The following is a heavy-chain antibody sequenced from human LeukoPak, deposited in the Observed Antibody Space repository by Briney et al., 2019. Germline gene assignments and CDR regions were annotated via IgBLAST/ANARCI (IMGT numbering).Heavy chain of an antibody. CDR3: ARGRPRRVALIVVVADPYFDY. V-gene: IGHV3-48*02. CDR1: GFTFNDYS. D-gene: IGHD3-22*01. CDR2: ISGSTTTI. Sequence: GGSLRLSCAASGFTFNDYSKSWVRQAPGKGLEWISFISGSTTTIFYADSVKGRFTISRDNATNSVYLQMNSLRDEDTAVYYCARGRPRRVALIVVVADPYFDYWGHGTLVTVSS. J-gene: IGHJ4*01.